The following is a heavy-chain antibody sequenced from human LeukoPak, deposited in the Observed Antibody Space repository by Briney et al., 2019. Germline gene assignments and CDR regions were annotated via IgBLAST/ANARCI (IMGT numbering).Heavy chain of an antibody. J-gene: IGHJ4*02. V-gene: IGHV3-64*01. D-gene: IGHD4-23*01. CDR3: ARGIRWASDY. CDR2: ITSNGGTT. Sequence: GGSLRLSCAASGFTFSSYGMVWVRQAPGKGLEYVSGITSNGGTTYYGNSVKGRFTISRDNSKDTLYLQTGSLRSEDMAVYYCARGIRWASDYWGQGTLVTVAS. CDR1: GFTFSSYG.